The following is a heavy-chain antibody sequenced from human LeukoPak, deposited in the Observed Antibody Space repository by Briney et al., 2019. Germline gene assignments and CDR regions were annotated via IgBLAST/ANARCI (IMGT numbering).Heavy chain of an antibody. D-gene: IGHD3-9*01. CDR3: ASQQLRYFDWSPGFDY. CDR2: IYSGGST. J-gene: IGHJ4*02. V-gene: IGHV3-66*04. CDR1: GFTVSSNY. Sequence: PGGSLRLSCAASGFTVSSNYMSWVRQAPGKGLEWVSVIYSGGSTYYADSVKGRFTIPRDNSKNTLYLQMNSLRAEDTAVYYCASQQLRYFDWSPGFDYWGQGTLVTVSS.